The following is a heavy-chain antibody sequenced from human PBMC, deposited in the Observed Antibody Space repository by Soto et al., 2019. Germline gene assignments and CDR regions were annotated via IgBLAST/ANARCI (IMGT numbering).Heavy chain of an antibody. Sequence: GESLKISCRGSGYTFTDYWIVWVRQMPGKGLEWMGVIYPGDSKTKYSPSFQVQVTLSADKSITTAYLQWSSLNASDTAVYYCARLGIAARLYYYYGMDVWGQGTTVTVSS. CDR2: IYPGDSKT. V-gene: IGHV5-51*01. D-gene: IGHD6-6*01. CDR3: ARLGIAARLYYYYGMDV. CDR1: GYTFTDYW. J-gene: IGHJ6*02.